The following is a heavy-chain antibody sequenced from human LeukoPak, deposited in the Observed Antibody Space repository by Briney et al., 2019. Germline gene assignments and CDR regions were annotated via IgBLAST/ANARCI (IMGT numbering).Heavy chain of an antibody. V-gene: IGHV1-69*05. CDR2: IIPIFDTP. J-gene: IGHJ4*02. CDR3: ARGVRGVTAIYFDY. Sequence: GASVTVSCKASGGTLSCYAISWVRQAPGQGLEWMGGIIPIFDTPNYAQKFQGRVTITTDESTSTAYMELSSLRSEDTAVYYCARGVRGVTAIYFDYWGQGTLVTVSS. D-gene: IGHD2-21*02. CDR1: GGTLSCYA.